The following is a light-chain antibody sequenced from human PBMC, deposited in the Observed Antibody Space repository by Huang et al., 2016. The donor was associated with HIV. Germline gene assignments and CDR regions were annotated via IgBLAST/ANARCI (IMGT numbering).Light chain of an antibody. Sequence: DIQMTQSPSSLSASVGDRFTITCRASQSISTYLNCYQQRPGKAPRLLIYAASSLQSVVPSRFRGGGSGTGFTLTISSLQIEDFATYFCQQTYSPPWTFGQGTKVEIK. CDR2: AAS. V-gene: IGKV1-39*01. CDR1: QSISTY. J-gene: IGKJ1*01. CDR3: QQTYSPPWT.